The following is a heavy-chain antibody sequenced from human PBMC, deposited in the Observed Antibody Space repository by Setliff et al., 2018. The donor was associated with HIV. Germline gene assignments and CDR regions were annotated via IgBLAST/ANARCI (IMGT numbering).Heavy chain of an antibody. Sequence: GASVKVSCKVSGGTLGSYAINWVRQAPGQGLEWIGGIIPEFGVASHTPKMEGRLTADADKSRTTIYMVLSNLRFDDTAVYYCGRSGGWWGHSNPHPFYYYMDVWGKGTSVTSP. D-gene: IGHD2-15*01. CDR3: GRSGGWWGHSNPHPFYYYMDV. J-gene: IGHJ6*03. V-gene: IGHV1-69*10. CDR1: GGTLGSYA. CDR2: IIPEFGVA.